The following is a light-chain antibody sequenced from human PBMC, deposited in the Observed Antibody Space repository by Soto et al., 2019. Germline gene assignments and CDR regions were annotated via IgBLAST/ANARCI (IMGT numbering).Light chain of an antibody. V-gene: IGKV1-27*01. CDR3: QKYYSVPLT. CDR2: AAS. Sequence: DIQMTQSPSSLSASVGDRVTITCRASQDISNYLAWYQQKPGKVHNLLIYAASTLQSGVPSRFSGSGSGTDFTLTISSLQPEDVAKYVCQKYYSVPLTFGGGTRVEIK. J-gene: IGKJ4*01. CDR1: QDISNY.